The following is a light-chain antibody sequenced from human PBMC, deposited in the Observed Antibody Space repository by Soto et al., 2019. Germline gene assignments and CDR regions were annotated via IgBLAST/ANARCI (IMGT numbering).Light chain of an antibody. CDR3: QQYGSSPYT. CDR1: QSVTSDY. CDR2: GAS. V-gene: IGKV3-20*01. Sequence: IVLTQSPGTLSLSPGERATLSCRASQSVTSDYFAWYQQKPGQPARLLIYGASNRATAIADRFSGSGSATDFTLTISRVDPEDFAVYYCQQYGSSPYTFGQGTRLDI. J-gene: IGKJ2*01.